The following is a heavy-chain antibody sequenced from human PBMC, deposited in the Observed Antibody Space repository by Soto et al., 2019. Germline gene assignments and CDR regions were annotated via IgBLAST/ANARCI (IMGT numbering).Heavy chain of an antibody. V-gene: IGHV1-69*01. CDR3: ARTDPMEAGDKYYYAF. CDR1: GGTFSTFG. J-gene: IGHJ4*02. CDR2: IIPFFGTA. Sequence: QVQLVQSGAEVKKPGSSVKVSCKTSGGTFSTFGISWVRQAPGQGLEWMGGIIPFFGTAEYSQKFEDRITITADESTKTVYMDLRSLTSEDTAIYYCARTDPMEAGDKYYYAFWGQGALVTVSS. D-gene: IGHD3-10*01.